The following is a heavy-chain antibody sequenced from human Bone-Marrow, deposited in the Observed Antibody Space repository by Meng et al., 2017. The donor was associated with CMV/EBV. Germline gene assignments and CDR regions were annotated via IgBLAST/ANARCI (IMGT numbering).Heavy chain of an antibody. CDR1: GLTVSTNY. V-gene: IGHV3-7*01. D-gene: IGHD3-3*01. J-gene: IGHJ4*02. CDR2: IKQDGSEK. Sequence: GESLKISCAASGLTVSTNYVTWVRQAPGKGLEWVANIKQDGSEKYYVDSVKGRFTISRDNAKNSVYLQMNSLRAEDTALYYCARPETYYDFWTGYQKYFDYWGQGTLVTVSS. CDR3: ARPETYYDFWTGYQKYFDY.